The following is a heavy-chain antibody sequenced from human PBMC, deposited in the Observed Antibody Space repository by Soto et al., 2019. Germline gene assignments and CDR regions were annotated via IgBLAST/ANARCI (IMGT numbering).Heavy chain of an antibody. D-gene: IGHD3-22*01. CDR2: IKQDGSEK. J-gene: IGHJ4*02. Sequence: EVQLVDSGGDLVQQGGSLRLSCVASGFTFSTSWMSWVRLAPGKGLEWLANIKQDGSEKYYVDSVKGRFTISRDNAKNSLYLQMSSLRVEDTAVYYCARLRKSSASLDNWGQGTLVTVSS. V-gene: IGHV3-7*01. CDR1: GFTFSTSW. CDR3: ARLRKSSASLDN.